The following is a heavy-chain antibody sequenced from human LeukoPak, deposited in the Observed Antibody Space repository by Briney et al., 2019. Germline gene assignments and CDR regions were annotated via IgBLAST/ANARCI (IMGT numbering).Heavy chain of an antibody. V-gene: IGHV3-30-3*01. CDR3: ARSQYCYGGNCYLIDY. CDR2: ISHDGSNK. D-gene: IGHD2-15*01. J-gene: IGHJ4*02. CDR1: GFTFSSYP. Sequence: GGSLRLSCAASGFTFSSYPMNWVRQAPGKGLDWVATISHDGSNKNYADSVKGRFTISRDNSKNTLYLQMNSLRPEDSAVYYCARSQYCYGGNCYLIDYWGQGTLVTVSS.